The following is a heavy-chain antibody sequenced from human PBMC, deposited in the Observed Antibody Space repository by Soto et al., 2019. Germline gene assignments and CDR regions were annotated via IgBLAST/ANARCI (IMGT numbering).Heavy chain of an antibody. V-gene: IGHV1-69*06. CDR1: GATFSSYA. D-gene: IGHD3-22*01. Sequence: QVLLVQSGAEVKKPGSSVKVSCKLSGATFSSYAMSWVRQAPGQGLEWIGGIIPFFGTPNYAQKFQGRVTITADTSTATCYMELSSLRSDDTAVYYCARDKGAYYSHLVYWGQGTLVTVSS. J-gene: IGHJ4*02. CDR3: ARDKGAYYSHLVY. CDR2: IIPFFGTP.